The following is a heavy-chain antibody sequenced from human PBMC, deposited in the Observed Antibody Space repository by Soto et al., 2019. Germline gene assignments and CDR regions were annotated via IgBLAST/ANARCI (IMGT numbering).Heavy chain of an antibody. CDR2: IRSKANSYAT. V-gene: IGHV3-73*01. J-gene: IGHJ4*02. CDR1: GFTFSGSA. Sequence: GGSLRLSCAASGFTFSGSAMHWVRQASGKGLEWVGRIRSKANSYATAYAASVKGRFTISRDDSKNTAYLQMNSLITEDTAVYYCSRWGEDCSGGSCYAFYWGQGTLVTVSS. D-gene: IGHD2-15*01. CDR3: SRWGEDCSGGSCYAFY.